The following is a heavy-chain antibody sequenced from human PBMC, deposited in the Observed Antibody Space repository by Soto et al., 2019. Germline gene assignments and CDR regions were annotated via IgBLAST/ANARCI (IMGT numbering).Heavy chain of an antibody. CDR2: IYYTGST. CDR3: ARRVIGSSRAFDI. J-gene: IGHJ3*02. CDR1: GGSVNSGAYS. Sequence: QVQLQESGPGLVKPSETLSLTCTVSGGSVNSGAYSWTWIRQPPGEGLEWIGSIYYTGSTNYNPSLKSRVTVSLDTSKNQFSLNLKSVTGADTAVYYCARRVIGSSRAFDIWGQGTMVTVSS. V-gene: IGHV4-61*08. D-gene: IGHD3-10*01.